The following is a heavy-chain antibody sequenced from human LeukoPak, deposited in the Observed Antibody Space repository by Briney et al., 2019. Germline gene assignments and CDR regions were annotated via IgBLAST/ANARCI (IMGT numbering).Heavy chain of an antibody. CDR1: GYTFTGYY. D-gene: IGHD4-23*01. CDR3: ASIYGGNYYFDY. Sequence: ASVKVSCKASGYTFTGYYMHWVRQAPGQGLEWMGWINPNSGGTNYAQKFQGRVTMTRDTSISTAYMELSGLRSDDTAVYYCASIYGGNYYFDYWGQGTLVTVSS. J-gene: IGHJ4*02. CDR2: INPNSGGT. V-gene: IGHV1-2*02.